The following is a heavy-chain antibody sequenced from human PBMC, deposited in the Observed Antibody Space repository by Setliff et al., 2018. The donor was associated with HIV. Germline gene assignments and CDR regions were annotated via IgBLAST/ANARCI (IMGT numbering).Heavy chain of an antibody. CDR2: ISYDGSNQ. Sequence: GESLKISCEASGFTFSSYAMHWVRQAPGKGLEWAAVISYDGSNQYYADSVKGRFTISRDNSRNTQYLQMNSLSVEDTAVYYCVKNLYTEMWGEIFDSWGRGTLVTVSS. CDR3: VKNLYTEMWGEIFDS. D-gene: IGHD3-16*01. CDR1: GFTFSSYA. J-gene: IGHJ4*02. V-gene: IGHV3-30*04.